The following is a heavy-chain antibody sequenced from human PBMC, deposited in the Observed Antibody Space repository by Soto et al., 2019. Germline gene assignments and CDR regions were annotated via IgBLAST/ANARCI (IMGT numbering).Heavy chain of an antibody. J-gene: IGHJ5*02. CDR3: ARDPGMVRGVNWFDP. D-gene: IGHD3-10*01. V-gene: IGHV3-11*06. Sequence: QVQLVESGGGLVKPGGSLRLSCAASGFTFSDYYMSWIRQAPGKGLEWVSYISSSSSYTNYADSVKGRFTISRDNAKNSLDLQMNSLRAEDTAVYYCARDPGMVRGVNWFDPWGQGTLVTVSS. CDR1: GFTFSDYY. CDR2: ISSSSSYT.